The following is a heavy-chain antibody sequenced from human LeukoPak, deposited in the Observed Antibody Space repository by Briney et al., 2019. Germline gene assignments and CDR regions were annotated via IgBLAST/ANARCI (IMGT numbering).Heavy chain of an antibody. J-gene: IGHJ2*01. CDR2: IYHSGST. V-gene: IGHV4-30-2*01. CDR3: ASAYCGGDCTPYWYFDL. Sequence: SQTLSLTCTVSGGSISSGGYYWSWIRQPPGKGLEWIGYIYHSGSTYYNPSLKSRVTISVDRSKNQFSLKLSSVTAADTAVYYCASAYCGGDCTPYWYFDLWGRGTLVTVSS. D-gene: IGHD2-21*02. CDR1: GGSISSGGYY.